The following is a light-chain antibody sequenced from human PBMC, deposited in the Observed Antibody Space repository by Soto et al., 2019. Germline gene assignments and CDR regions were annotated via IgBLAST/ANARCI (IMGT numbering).Light chain of an antibody. J-gene: IGKJ5*01. CDR3: QHYGRSSPTT. V-gene: IGKV3-20*01. Sequence: EIVLTQSPGTLSLSPGERATLSCRASQSVSSSYLAWYQQKTGQAPRLLISGASSRAPGIPDRFSGSGSGTDFSLLISRLEFDDFAGYYYQHYGRSSPTTFCQDIRLEIK. CDR1: QSVSSSY. CDR2: GAS.